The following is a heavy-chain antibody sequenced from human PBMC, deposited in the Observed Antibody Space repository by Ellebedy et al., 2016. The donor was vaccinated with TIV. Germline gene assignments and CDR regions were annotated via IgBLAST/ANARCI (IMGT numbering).Heavy chain of an antibody. CDR1: GFTFSDYY. J-gene: IGHJ4*02. V-gene: IGHV3-11*01. Sequence: GESLKISCSASGFTFSDYYMSCIRQAPGKGLEWISYISSSVTTVYYADSVKGRFTISRDNAKNSLYLQMNSLRVEDTAMYYCAGVRQGSGGYNVWGQGTLVTVSS. CDR2: ISSSVTTV. CDR3: AGVRQGSGGYNV. D-gene: IGHD5-24*01.